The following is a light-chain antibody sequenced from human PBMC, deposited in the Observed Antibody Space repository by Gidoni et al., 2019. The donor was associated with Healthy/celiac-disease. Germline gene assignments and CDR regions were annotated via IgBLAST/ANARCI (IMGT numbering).Light chain of an antibody. J-gene: IGLJ3*02. Sequence: QSALIQPAPVSGSPGQSITISCTGTSSDVGGYNYVSWYQQHPGKAHKLMIYDVSNRPSGVSNRFSGSKSCHTASLTISGLQAEDEADYYCSSYTSSSTVWVFGGGTKLTVL. CDR2: DVS. V-gene: IGLV2-14*03. CDR3: SSYTSSSTVWV. CDR1: SSDVGGYNY.